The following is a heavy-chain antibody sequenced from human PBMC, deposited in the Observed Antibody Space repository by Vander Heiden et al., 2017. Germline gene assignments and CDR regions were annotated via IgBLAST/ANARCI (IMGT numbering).Heavy chain of an antibody. V-gene: IGHV3-7*01. J-gene: IGHJ6*02. D-gene: IGHD6-13*01. Sequence: EVQLVASGGGLVQPGGSLRLSWAASGFTFGGYWMGWVRQAPGKGLEWVANIKQDGSEKYYVDSVKGRFTISRDNAKNSLYLQMNSLRAEDTAVYYCAREISSSWYYYGMDVWGQGTTVTVSS. CDR1: GFTFGGYW. CDR2: IKQDGSEK. CDR3: AREISSSWYYYGMDV.